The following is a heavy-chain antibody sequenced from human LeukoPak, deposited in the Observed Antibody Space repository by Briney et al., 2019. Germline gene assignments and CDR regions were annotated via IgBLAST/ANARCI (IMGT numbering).Heavy chain of an antibody. J-gene: IGHJ4*02. Sequence: GASVKVSCKASGYTFISYQMQWVRQAPGQGLEWMGIINPTGGSTSHAQKFQGRVTMTRDTSMSTVYMELSSLRSDDSAVYYCARKGSSSCFDYWGQGTLVTVSS. V-gene: IGHV1-46*01. CDR1: GYTFISYQ. CDR2: INPTGGST. D-gene: IGHD6-6*01. CDR3: ARKGSSSCFDY.